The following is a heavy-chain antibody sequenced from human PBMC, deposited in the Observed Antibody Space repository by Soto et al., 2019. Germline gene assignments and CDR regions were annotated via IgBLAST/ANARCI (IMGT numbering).Heavy chain of an antibody. V-gene: IGHV1-18*04. D-gene: IGHD6-19*01. J-gene: IGHJ4*02. Sequence: QVQLVQSGADVRKPGASVKVSCKASGYTFTSYGISWVRQAPGQGLEWMGWIRAYNGYTNYAQKFQGRVTVTTDTSTSTAYMELRSLISDDTAVYYCARASDGYRSGWYVGYFDFWGQGTLVTVSS. CDR2: IRAYNGYT. CDR3: ARASDGYRSGWYVGYFDF. CDR1: GYTFTSYG.